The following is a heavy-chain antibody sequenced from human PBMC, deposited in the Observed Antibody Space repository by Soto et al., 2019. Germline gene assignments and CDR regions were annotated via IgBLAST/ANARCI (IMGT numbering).Heavy chain of an antibody. V-gene: IGHV1-46*01. J-gene: IGHJ4*02. CDR2: INPSGGST. Sequence: ASVKVSCKASGYTFTSYYMHCVRQAPGQGLEWMGIINPSGGSTSYAQKFQGRVTMTRDTSTSTVYMELSSLRSEDTAVYYCAGTYCGGDCYLYQPSTVAFEYWGQGTLVTVSS. D-gene: IGHD2-21*02. CDR1: GYTFTSYY. CDR3: AGTYCGGDCYLYQPSTVAFEY.